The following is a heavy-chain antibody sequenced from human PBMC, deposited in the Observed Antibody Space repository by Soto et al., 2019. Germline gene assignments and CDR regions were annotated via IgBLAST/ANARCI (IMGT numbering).Heavy chain of an antibody. D-gene: IGHD1-26*01. CDR1: GYSFTWYS. Sequence: ASVKVSCKASGYSFTWYSMHWVRQAPGQGLEWMGIINPSGGSTNYAQKFQGRVTITADESTSTAYMELSSLRSEDTAVYYCASEPQGGDWFDPWGQGTLVTVSS. V-gene: IGHV1-46*01. CDR3: ASEPQGGDWFDP. CDR2: INPSGGST. J-gene: IGHJ5*02.